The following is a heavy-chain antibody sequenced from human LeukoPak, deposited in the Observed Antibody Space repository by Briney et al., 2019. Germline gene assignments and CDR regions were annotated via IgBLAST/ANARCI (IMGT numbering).Heavy chain of an antibody. D-gene: IGHD2-2*01. CDR1: GGSISSSSYY. CDR2: IYYSGST. CDR3: ARRTALLGYCSSTSCYYFDY. J-gene: IGHJ4*02. V-gene: IGHV4-39*07. Sequence: SGTLSLTCTVSGGSISSSSYYWGWIRQPPGKGLEWIGSIYYSGSTYYNPSLKSRVTISVDTSKNQFSLKLSSVTAADTAVYYCARRTALLGYCSSTSCYYFDYWGQGTLVTVSS.